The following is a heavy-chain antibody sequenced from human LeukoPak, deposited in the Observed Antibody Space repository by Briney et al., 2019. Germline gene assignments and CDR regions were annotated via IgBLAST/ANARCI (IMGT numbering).Heavy chain of an antibody. CDR3: TRIPSSTSSWYYFDY. CDR2: IWYDGSNE. Sequence: GRSLRLSCAVSGFTFSSYGMHWVRQAPGKGLEWVAVIWYDGSNEYYADSVKGRFTISRDNSKNTLYLQMNSLRAEDTAVYYCTRIPSSTSSWYYFDYWGQGALVTVSS. CDR1: GFTFSSYG. J-gene: IGHJ4*02. D-gene: IGHD6-13*01. V-gene: IGHV3-33*01.